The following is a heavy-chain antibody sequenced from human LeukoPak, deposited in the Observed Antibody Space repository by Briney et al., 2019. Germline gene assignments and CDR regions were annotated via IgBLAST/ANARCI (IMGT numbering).Heavy chain of an antibody. Sequence: SETLSLTCTVSGGSISSYYWSWIRQPPGKGLEWIGYIYYSGSTNYNPSLKSRVTISVDTSKNQFSLKLSSVTAADTAVYYCASYDFWSGTYFDYWGQGTLVTVSS. V-gene: IGHV4-59*01. CDR2: IYYSGST. CDR1: GGSISSYY. J-gene: IGHJ4*02. CDR3: ASYDFWSGTYFDY. D-gene: IGHD3-3*01.